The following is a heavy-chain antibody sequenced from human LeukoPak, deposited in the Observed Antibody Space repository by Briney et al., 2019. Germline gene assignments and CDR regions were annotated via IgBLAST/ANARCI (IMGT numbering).Heavy chain of an antibody. Sequence: SQTLSLTCAISGDSVCSNCAAWIWITPCQGRGLDWLGKSYCRSKWYNEYAVSVKSRIPINPDTYKNQFSLQLNSMTPKDAAVYYCARGNSYVAPYYFDYWGQGTLVTVSS. J-gene: IGHJ4*02. V-gene: IGHV6-1*01. D-gene: IGHD5-18*01. CDR3: ARGNSYVAPYYFDY. CDR2: SYCRSKWYN. CDR1: GDSVCSNCAA.